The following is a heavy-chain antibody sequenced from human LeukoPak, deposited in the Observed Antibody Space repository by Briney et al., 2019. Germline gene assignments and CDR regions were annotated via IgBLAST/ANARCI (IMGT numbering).Heavy chain of an antibody. V-gene: IGHV1-46*01. J-gene: IGHJ4*02. CDR1: GYTFSNYY. CDR2: IYPRDGST. Sequence: ASVKVSCKASGYTFSNYYMHWLRQAPGQGLEWMGMIYPRDGSTSYAQKFQGRVTVTRDTSTSTVHMELSGLRSADTAVYYCARDQEDFDYWGQGTLVTVSS. CDR3: ARDQEDFDY.